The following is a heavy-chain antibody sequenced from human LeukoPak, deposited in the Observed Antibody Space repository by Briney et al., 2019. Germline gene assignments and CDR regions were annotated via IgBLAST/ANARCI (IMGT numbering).Heavy chain of an antibody. D-gene: IGHD3-22*01. J-gene: IGHJ4*02. Sequence: PGGSLRLSCAASGFTFSSYGMHWVRQAPGKGLEWVAVISYDGSNKYYADSVKGRFTISRDNAKNSLYLQMNSLRAEDTAVYYCARGGIYDSSGLSDYWGQGTLVTVSS. CDR1: GFTFSSYG. CDR2: ISYDGSNK. CDR3: ARGGIYDSSGLSDY. V-gene: IGHV3-30*12.